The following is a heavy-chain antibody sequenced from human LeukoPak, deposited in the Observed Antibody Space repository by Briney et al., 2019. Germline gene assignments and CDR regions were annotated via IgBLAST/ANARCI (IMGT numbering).Heavy chain of an antibody. J-gene: IGHJ4*02. Sequence: SETLSLTCTVSGASISSGRNYWGWVRQSTGKGLEWIASVYFSGSSQYNPSLVSRAFISVDSSKNQVSLKLSSVTAADTAVYYCARAVHYYDRLDYWGQGTLVTVSS. CDR1: GASISSGRNY. CDR2: VYFSGSS. V-gene: IGHV4-39*07. CDR3: ARAVHYYDRLDY. D-gene: IGHD3-22*01.